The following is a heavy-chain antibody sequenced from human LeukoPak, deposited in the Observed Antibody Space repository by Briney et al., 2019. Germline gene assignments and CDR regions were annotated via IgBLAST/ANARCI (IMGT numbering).Heavy chain of an antibody. CDR1: GFTFSNYA. V-gene: IGHV3-23*01. CDR3: AKDSRGYNVPIDY. CDR2: ISGSGIAT. Sequence: GGSLRLSCAASGFTFSNYAMSWVRQAPGKGLEWVSAISGSGIATYYADSVKGHFTISRDNSKNTLHLQMNSLGAEDTAVYYCAKDSRGYNVPIDYWGQGTLVTVSS. J-gene: IGHJ4*02. D-gene: IGHD3-22*01.